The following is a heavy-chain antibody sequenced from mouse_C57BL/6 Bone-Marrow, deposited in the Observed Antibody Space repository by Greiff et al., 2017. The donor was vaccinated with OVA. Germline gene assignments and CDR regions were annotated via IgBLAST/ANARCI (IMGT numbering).Heavy chain of an antibody. Sequence: EVKLEESGGGLVQPGGSMKLSCAASGFTFSDAWMDWVRQPPEKGLEWGAEIRNKADNHATYSAESVKGRFTISRADSKSSVYLQMITLRAEDTVIYYCTASGGSGDWYFDVWGTGTTVTVSS. D-gene: IGHD1-1*01. V-gene: IGHV6-6*01. CDR1: GFTFSDAW. CDR2: IRNKADNHAT. J-gene: IGHJ1*03. CDR3: TASGGSGDWYFDV.